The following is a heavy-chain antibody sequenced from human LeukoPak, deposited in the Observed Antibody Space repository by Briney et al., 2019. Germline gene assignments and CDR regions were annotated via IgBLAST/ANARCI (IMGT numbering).Heavy chain of an antibody. Sequence: PSETLSLSCTVSGGSISSSSYYWGWIRQPPGKGLEWIGSIYYSGSTYYNPSPKSRVTISVDTSKNQFSLKLSSVTAANTAVYCCAICPPVLRYFDWLPRDFYYWGQRTLVTVSS. D-gene: IGHD3-9*01. CDR2: IYYSGST. CDR3: AICPPVLRYFDWLPRDFYY. J-gene: IGHJ4*02. V-gene: IGHV4-39*01. CDR1: GGSISSSSYY.